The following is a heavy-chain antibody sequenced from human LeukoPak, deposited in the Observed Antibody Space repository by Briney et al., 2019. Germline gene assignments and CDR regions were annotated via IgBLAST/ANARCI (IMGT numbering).Heavy chain of an antibody. Sequence: SETLSLTCTVSGGSISSSNYYWDWIRQPPGKGLEWIGSIDYRGNTYYNPSLKSRVTISVDTSKNQFSLKLSSVTAADTAVYYCARDGSGSGSPFDYWGQGTLVTVSS. D-gene: IGHD3-22*01. V-gene: IGHV4-39*02. CDR1: GGSISSSNYY. CDR2: IDYRGNT. J-gene: IGHJ4*02. CDR3: ARDGSGSGSPFDY.